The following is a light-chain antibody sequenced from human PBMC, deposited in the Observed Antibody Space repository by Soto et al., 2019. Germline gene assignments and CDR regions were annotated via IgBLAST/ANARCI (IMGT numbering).Light chain of an antibody. CDR1: QSINNRY. Sequence: EIVLTQSPGTLSLSPGQIATLSCRASQSINNRYLAWYQQKPGQAPRLLIYAASSRATGIPDRFSGSGSGTDFTLTISRLEPEDFAVYYCQQFGSSPGFTFGPGTKVDIK. J-gene: IGKJ3*01. V-gene: IGKV3-20*01. CDR3: QQFGSSPGFT. CDR2: AAS.